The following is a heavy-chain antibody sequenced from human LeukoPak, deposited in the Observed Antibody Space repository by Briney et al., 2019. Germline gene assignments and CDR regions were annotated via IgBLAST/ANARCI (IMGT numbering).Heavy chain of an antibody. J-gene: IGHJ3*02. CDR2: ISYDGSNK. CDR3: EKRMVTADDAFDI. D-gene: IGHD2-21*02. Sequence: GRSLRLSCAASGFAFSSYAMHWVRQAPGKGLEWVAVISYDGSNKYYADSVKGRFTISRDNSKNTLYLQMNSLRAEDTAVYYCEKRMVTADDAFDIWGQGTMVTVSS. CDR1: GFAFSSYA. V-gene: IGHV3-30-3*02.